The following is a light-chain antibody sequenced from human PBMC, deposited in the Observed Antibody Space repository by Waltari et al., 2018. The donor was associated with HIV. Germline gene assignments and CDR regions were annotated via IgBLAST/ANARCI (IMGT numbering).Light chain of an antibody. J-gene: IGLJ1*01. V-gene: IGLV2-11*01. Sequence: QSALTQPRSVSGSPGQSVTISCTGSSSDVGDVADDNYVSWYQQHPGKAPKLIVYDVTKRDSGVPHRFSGSKSGNTASLTISGLQVEDEGYYICCSGGVFGTGTNVIVL. CDR3: CSGGV. CDR2: DVT. CDR1: SSDVGDVADDNY.